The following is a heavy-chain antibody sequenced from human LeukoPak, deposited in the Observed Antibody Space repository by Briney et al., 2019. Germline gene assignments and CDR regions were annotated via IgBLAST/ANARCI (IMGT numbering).Heavy chain of an antibody. J-gene: IGHJ4*02. CDR3: ARENYGDYGFDY. Sequence: ASVTVSCKASGYTFTSYDINWARQATGQGLEWMGWMNPNSGNTGYAQKFQGRVTMTRNTSISTAYMELSSLRSEDTAVYYCARENYGDYGFDYWGQGTLVTVSS. CDR1: GYTFTSYD. V-gene: IGHV1-8*01. D-gene: IGHD4-17*01. CDR2: MNPNSGNT.